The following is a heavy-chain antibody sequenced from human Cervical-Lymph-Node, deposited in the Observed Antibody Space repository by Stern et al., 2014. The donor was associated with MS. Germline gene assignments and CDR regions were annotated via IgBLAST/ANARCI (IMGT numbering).Heavy chain of an antibody. Sequence: VQLVESGPGLVKPSETLSLTCSVSGGSISDSSWTWIRQPPGQGLEWIGYISNTGNTDYRPSLKSRVTISLDTSKNQFSLNLYSVTAADTAVYYCARDRYWGSYRYLGNWFDPWGQGTLVTVSS. V-gene: IGHV4-59*01. CDR1: GGSISDSS. J-gene: IGHJ5*02. CDR2: ISNTGNT. CDR3: ARDRYWGSYRYLGNWFDP. D-gene: IGHD3-16*02.